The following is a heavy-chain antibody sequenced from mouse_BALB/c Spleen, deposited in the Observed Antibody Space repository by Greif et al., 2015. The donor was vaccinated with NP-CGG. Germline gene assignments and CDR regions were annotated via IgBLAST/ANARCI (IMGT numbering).Heavy chain of an antibody. CDR2: ILPGSGST. CDR3: ANYYGNPFAY. Sequence: QVQLQQSGAELMKPGASVKISCKATGYTFSSYWIEWVKQRPGHGLEWIGEILPGSGSTNYNEKFKGKATFTADTSSNTAYMQLSSLTSEDSAVYYCANYYGNPFAYWGQGTLVTVSA. V-gene: IGHV1-9*01. D-gene: IGHD2-1*01. CDR1: GYTFSSYW. J-gene: IGHJ3*01.